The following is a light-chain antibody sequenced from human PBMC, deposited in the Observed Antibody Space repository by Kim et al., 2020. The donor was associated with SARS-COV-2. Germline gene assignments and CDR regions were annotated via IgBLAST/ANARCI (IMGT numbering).Light chain of an antibody. CDR1: QNIRFN. CDR2: GVS. Sequence: VSPGEKVTLDCRASQNIRFNVAWYPPKPGQAPRLLMYGVSTRATGVPARISGRGSGTDFTLTINSLQSEDSAIYYCQQYDNWPPYTFGQGTKLEI. CDR3: QQYDNWPPYT. V-gene: IGKV3-15*01. J-gene: IGKJ2*01.